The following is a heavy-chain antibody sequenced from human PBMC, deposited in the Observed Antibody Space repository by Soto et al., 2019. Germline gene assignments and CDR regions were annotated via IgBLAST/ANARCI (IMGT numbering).Heavy chain of an antibody. CDR2: IYHSGST. D-gene: IGHD1-20*01. J-gene: IGHJ3*02. V-gene: IGHV4-30-2*01. CDR3: AREGRGYNAFDI. Sequence: SETLSLTCAVSGGSISSGGYSWSWIRQPPGEGLEWIGYIYHSGSTYYNPSLKSRVTISVDRSKNQFSLKLSSVTAADTAVYYCAREGRGYNAFDIWGQGTMVTVSS. CDR1: GGSISSGGYS.